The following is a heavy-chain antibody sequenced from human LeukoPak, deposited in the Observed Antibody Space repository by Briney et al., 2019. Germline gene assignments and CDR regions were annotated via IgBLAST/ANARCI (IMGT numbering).Heavy chain of an antibody. CDR3: ARVDSGHDYGPS. CDR1: GYTFTAYY. D-gene: IGHD5-12*01. J-gene: IGHJ3*01. CDR2: INPNSGDT. Sequence: ASVKVSCKACGYTFTAYYMHWVRQVPGQGLEWMGRINPNSGDTDYAQKFQGRVIMTRDTSISTAYMEVSRLGSDDTAVYYCARVDSGHDYGPSWGQGTTVTVSS. V-gene: IGHV1-2*06.